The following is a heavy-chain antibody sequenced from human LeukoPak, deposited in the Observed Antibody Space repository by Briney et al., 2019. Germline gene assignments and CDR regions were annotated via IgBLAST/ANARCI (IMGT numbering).Heavy chain of an antibody. CDR3: ARGGRGYSYGPSSDAFDI. CDR2: ISSSSSYI. J-gene: IGHJ3*02. V-gene: IGHV3-21*01. CDR1: RFTFSSYS. D-gene: IGHD5-18*01. Sequence: PGGSLRLSCAASRFTFSSYSMNWVRQAPGKGLEWVSSISSSSSYIYYADSVKGRFTISRDNAKNSLYLQMNSLRAEDTAVYYCARGGRGYSYGPSSDAFDIWGQGTMVTVSS.